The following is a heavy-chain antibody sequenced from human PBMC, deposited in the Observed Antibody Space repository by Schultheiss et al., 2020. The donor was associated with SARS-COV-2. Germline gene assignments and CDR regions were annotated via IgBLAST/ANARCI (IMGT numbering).Heavy chain of an antibody. CDR2: IYYSGST. D-gene: IGHD3-3*01. J-gene: IGHJ3*02. CDR3: ARGMGLDYDFWSGFNGAFDI. CDR1: GFTFSSYA. Sequence: GSLRLSCAASGFTFSSYAMSWVRQAPGKGLEWIGSIYYSGSTNYNPSLKSRVTISVDTSKNQFSLKLSSVTAADTAVYYCARGMGLDYDFWSGFNGAFDIWGQGTMVTVSS. V-gene: IGHV4-59*01.